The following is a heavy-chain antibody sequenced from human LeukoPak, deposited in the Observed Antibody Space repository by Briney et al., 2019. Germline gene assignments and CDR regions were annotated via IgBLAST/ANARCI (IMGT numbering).Heavy chain of an antibody. CDR2: IKEDGTEK. V-gene: IGHV3-7*01. D-gene: IGHD3-9*01. CDR1: GFTFNSYW. J-gene: IGHJ6*03. Sequence: GGSLRLSCVASGFTFNSYWMSWVRQAPGKGLEWVANIKEDGTEKYYVDSVRGRFTLSRDNAENSLYLQMSSLRAEDTAVYYCARDHHDVLTGYYSNYYNYYYMDVWGKGTTVTVSS. CDR3: ARDHHDVLTGYYSNYYNYYYMDV.